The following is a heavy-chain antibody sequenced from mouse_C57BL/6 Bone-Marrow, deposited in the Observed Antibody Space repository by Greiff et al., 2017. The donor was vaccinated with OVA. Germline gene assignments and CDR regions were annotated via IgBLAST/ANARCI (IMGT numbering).Heavy chain of an antibody. J-gene: IGHJ2*01. D-gene: IGHD2-3*01. Sequence: QVQLQQSGPELVKPGASVKISCTASGYAFSSSWMNWVKQRPGKGLEWIGRIYPGDGDTNSNGKFTGKAPLTADKSSSTAYMQLSSLTSEDSALYFGARQVDDYYASYFDYWGQGTTLTVSS. CDR3: ARQVDDYYASYFDY. CDR1: GYAFSSSW. V-gene: IGHV1-82*01. CDR2: IYPGDGDT.